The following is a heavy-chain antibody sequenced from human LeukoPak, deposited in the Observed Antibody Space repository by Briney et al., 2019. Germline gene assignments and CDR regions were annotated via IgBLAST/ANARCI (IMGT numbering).Heavy chain of an antibody. Sequence: GGSLRLSCAASGFTFSSYGMTWVRQAPGKGLEWVSSIGVSGAITHYTDAVKGRFSISRDNSKNTVYLQMNSLRAEDTALYYCAKESVTTTYYYMDVWGTGTTVTVSS. CDR3: AKESVTTTYYYMDV. V-gene: IGHV3-23*01. D-gene: IGHD4-11*01. J-gene: IGHJ6*03. CDR1: GFTFSSYG. CDR2: IGVSGAIT.